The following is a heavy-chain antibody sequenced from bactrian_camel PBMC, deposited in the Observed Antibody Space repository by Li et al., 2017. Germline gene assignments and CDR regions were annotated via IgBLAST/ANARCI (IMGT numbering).Heavy chain of an antibody. V-gene: IGHV3S53*01. CDR1: AYTYKTHY. J-gene: IGHJ4*01. Sequence: HVQLVESGGGTVQAGGSLRLSCAVSAYTYKTHYMGWFRQGPGKERYQREGIAGLSTSGGSTTYHDSVKGRFTISRDNTKKSLYLQMNSLQPEDTAMYYCAADRHPFGFSDSRCYVEAQHEYGYWGQGTQVTVS. D-gene: IGHD3*01. CDR2: LSTSGGST. CDR3: AADRHPFGFSDSRCYVEAQHEYGY.